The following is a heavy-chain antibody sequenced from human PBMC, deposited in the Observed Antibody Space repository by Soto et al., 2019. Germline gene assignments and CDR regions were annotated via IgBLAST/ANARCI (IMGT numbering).Heavy chain of an antibody. CDR2: INTANDDT. V-gene: IGHV1-3*04. CDR3: ARDEGVASGN. D-gene: IGHD5-12*01. J-gene: IGHJ4*02. CDR1: GYTFSSSP. Sequence: ASVKVSCKASGYTFSSSPLHWVRQAPGQRPEWMGWINTANDDTKYSQKFQDRVTLTRDTSASTAYMEVSSLTPEDKAVYYCARDEGVASGNWGQGTLVTVSS.